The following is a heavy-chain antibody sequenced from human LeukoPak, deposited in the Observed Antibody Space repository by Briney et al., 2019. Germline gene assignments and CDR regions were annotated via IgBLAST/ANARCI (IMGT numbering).Heavy chain of an antibody. J-gene: IGHJ6*04. CDR3: AELGITMIGGV. CDR2: ISSSGSTI. CDR1: GFTFSSYG. V-gene: IGHV3-48*03. Sequence: GGSLRLSCAASGFTFSSYGMHWVRQAPGKGLEWVSYISSSGSTIYYADSVKGRFTISRDNAKNSLYLQMNSLRAEDTAVYYYAELGITMIGGVWGKGTTVTISS. D-gene: IGHD3-10*02.